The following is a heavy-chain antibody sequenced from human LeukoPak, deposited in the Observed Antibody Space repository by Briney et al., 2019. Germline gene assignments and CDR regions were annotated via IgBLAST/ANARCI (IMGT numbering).Heavy chain of an antibody. CDR1: GFTFSSYD. CDR2: ISTNGGNT. Sequence: GGSLTLSCEASGFTFSSYDMRWLRQAPGEGRVGCTGISTNGGNTSYAASVKGRLTISRDKPRNMLYKEMSSLRAAATAVYYCSVMHRYYDGSGYWVQWGQGTLVTVSS. D-gene: IGHD3-22*01. CDR3: SVMHRYYDGSGYWVQ. V-gene: IGHV3-23*01. J-gene: IGHJ4*02.